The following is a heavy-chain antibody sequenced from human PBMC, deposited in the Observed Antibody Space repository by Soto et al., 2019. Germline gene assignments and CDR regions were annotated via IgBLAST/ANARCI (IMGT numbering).Heavy chain of an antibody. J-gene: IGHJ3*02. CDR2: INPNTGGT. D-gene: IGHD4-17*01. CDR1: GYTFTGYY. Sequence: QVQLVQSGAEVKKPGASLKVSCKASGYTFTGYYMHWVRQTPGPGLEWMGWINPNTGGTNSAQNFQGWGTMTRDTSISTAYMELSRLTSDDTAVYYCARTRARSDYDDRPVGNDAFDIWGQGTMVTVSS. V-gene: IGHV1-2*04. CDR3: ARTRARSDYDDRPVGNDAFDI.